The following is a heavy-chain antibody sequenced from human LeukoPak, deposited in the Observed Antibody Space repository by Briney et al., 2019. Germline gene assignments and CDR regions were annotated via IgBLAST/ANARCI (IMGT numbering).Heavy chain of an antibody. V-gene: IGHV4-59*01. Sequence: SETLSLTCTVSGGSISSYYWSWIRQPPGKGLEWIGYIYYSGSTNYNPSLKSRVTISVDTSENQFSLKLSSVTAADTAVYYCARECCGSGSYSAFDIWGQGTMVTVSS. CDR3: ARECCGSGSYSAFDI. J-gene: IGHJ3*02. CDR2: IYYSGST. CDR1: GGSISSYY. D-gene: IGHD3-10*01.